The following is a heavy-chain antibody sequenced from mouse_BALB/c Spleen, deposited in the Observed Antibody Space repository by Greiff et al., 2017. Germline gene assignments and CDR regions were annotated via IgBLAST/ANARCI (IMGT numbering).Heavy chain of an antibody. CDR1: GFNIKDTY. J-gene: IGHJ2*01. Sequence: VQLQQSGAELVKPGASVKLSCTASGFNIKDTYMHWVKQRPEQGLEWIGRIDPANGNTKYDPKFQGKATITADTSSNTAYLQLSSLTSDDTAVYYCARTFYYGYDDYWGQGTTLTVSS. CDR2: IDPANGNT. V-gene: IGHV14-3*02. CDR3: ARTFYYGYDDY. D-gene: IGHD2-2*01.